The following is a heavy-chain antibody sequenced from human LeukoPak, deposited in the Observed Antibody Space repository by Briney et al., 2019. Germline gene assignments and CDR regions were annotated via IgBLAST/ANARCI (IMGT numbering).Heavy chain of an antibody. CDR3: LRGSGSYYHHYFDY. V-gene: IGHV3-64D*06. CDR2: ISSNGGST. D-gene: IGHD3-10*01. CDR1: GFTFSSYA. J-gene: IGHJ4*02. Sequence: GGSLRLSCSASGFTFSSYAMHWVRQAPGKGLEYVSAISSNGGSTYNADSVKGRFSISRDNSKNTLPLQMSSLRAEDTAVYYCLRGSGSYYHHYFDYWGQGILVTVSS.